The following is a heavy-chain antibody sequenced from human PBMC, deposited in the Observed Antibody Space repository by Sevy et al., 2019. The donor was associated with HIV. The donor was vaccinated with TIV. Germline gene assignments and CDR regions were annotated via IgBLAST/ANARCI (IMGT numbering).Heavy chain of an antibody. D-gene: IGHD1-7*01. CDR3: AKDQGRLLELDY. Sequence: GGSLRLSCAASGFTFSNYGMHWVRQAPGKGLEWVAVISYDGSIKYYEDSVRGRFPISRDNSKNTLYLQMNSLRPEDTTMYFCAKDQGRLLELDYWGQGTLVTVSS. CDR2: ISYDGSIK. V-gene: IGHV3-30*18. CDR1: GFTFSNYG. J-gene: IGHJ4*02.